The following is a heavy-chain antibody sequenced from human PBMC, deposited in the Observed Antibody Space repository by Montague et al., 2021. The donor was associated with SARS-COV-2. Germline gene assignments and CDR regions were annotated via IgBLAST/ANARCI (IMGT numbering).Heavy chain of an antibody. CDR3: ARSQDCSTTSCHFDY. V-gene: IGHV4-38-2*02. CDR1: GYSISSGYY. J-gene: IGHJ4*02. Sequence: ETLSLTCTVSGYSISSGYYWGWIRQPPGRGLEWIGSIYHSGSTYYNPSLKSRVTISVDTSKNQFSLKLSSVTAADTAVYYCARSQDCSTTSCHFDYWGQGTLVTVSS. D-gene: IGHD2-2*01. CDR2: IYHSGST.